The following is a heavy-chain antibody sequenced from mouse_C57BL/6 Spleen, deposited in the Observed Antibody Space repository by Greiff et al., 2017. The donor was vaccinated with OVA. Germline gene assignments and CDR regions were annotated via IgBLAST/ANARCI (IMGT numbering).Heavy chain of an antibody. CDR1: GYTFTSYG. V-gene: IGHV1-81*01. CDR3: ARRRETAQATSYFDY. D-gene: IGHD3-2*02. CDR2: IYPRSGNT. Sequence: QVQLQQSGAELARPGASVKLSCKASGYTFTSYGISWVKQRTGQGLEWIGEIYPRSGNTYYNEKFKGKATLTADKSSSTAYMELRSLTSEDSAVYFCARRRETAQATSYFDYWGQGTTLTVSS. J-gene: IGHJ2*01.